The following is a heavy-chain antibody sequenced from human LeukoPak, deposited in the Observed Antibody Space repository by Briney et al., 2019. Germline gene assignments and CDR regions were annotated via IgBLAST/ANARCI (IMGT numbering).Heavy chain of an antibody. CDR1: GFTFSSYS. V-gene: IGHV3-21*01. Sequence: GGSLRLSCAASGFTFSSYSMNWVRQAPGKGLEWVSSISSSSSYIYYADSVEGRFTISRDNAKNSLYLQMNSLRAEDTAVYYCARDLSDDDYYGMDVWGQGTTVTVSS. J-gene: IGHJ6*02. CDR3: ARDLSDDDYYGMDV. CDR2: ISSSSSYI.